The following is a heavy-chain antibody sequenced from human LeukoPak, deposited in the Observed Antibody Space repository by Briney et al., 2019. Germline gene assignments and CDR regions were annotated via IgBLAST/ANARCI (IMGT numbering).Heavy chain of an antibody. J-gene: IGHJ4*02. CDR2: INNDGSST. Sequence: PGGSLRLSCAASGFTFSPYWMHWVRQAPGKGLVWVSLINNDGSSTAYADSVKGRFTISRDNAKNSLFVQMNSLRAEDTAVYYCARVRGGNFDFWGQGTLVTVSS. CDR1: GFTFSPYW. CDR3: ARVRGGNFDF. V-gene: IGHV3-74*01. D-gene: IGHD3-10*01.